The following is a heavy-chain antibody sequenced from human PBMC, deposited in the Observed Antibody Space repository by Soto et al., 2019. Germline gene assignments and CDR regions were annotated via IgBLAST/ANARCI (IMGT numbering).Heavy chain of an antibody. CDR3: AKARGGYDIDF. D-gene: IGHD5-12*01. CDR2: ISAGGDKT. Sequence: GGSLRLSCATSGFTFNNYPMNWVRQAPGEGLSWVSAISAGGDKTYYADSVKGRFTISRDNLRNTLYLPMNSLRAEATAVYYCAKARGGYDIDFWGQGTLVTVSS. V-gene: IGHV3-23*01. CDR1: GFTFNNYP. J-gene: IGHJ4*02.